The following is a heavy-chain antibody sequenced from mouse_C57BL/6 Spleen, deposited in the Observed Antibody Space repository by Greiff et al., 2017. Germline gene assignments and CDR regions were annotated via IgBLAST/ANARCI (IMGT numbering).Heavy chain of an antibody. CDR2: IRSKSNNYAT. CDR3: VRQGGVTTAFDY. V-gene: IGHV10-1*01. CDR1: GFSFNTYA. Sequence: EVKVVESGGGLVQPKGSLKLSCAASGFSFNTYAMNWVRQAPGKGLEWVARIRSKSNNYATYYADSVKDRFTISRDDSESMLYLQMNNLKTEDTAMYYCVRQGGVTTAFDYWGQGTTLTVSS. J-gene: IGHJ2*01. D-gene: IGHD2-2*01.